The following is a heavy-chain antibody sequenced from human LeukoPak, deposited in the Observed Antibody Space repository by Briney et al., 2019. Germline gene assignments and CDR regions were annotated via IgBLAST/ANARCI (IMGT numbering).Heavy chain of an antibody. D-gene: IGHD6-19*01. CDR1: GFTFSSYA. V-gene: IGHV3-30*04. CDR2: ISYDGSNK. Sequence: GGSLRLSCAASGFTFSSYAMSWVRQAPGKGLEWVAVISYDGSNKYYADSVKGRFTISRDSSKNTLYLQMNSLRAEDTAVYYCASIGYSSGWYPLNRKYFDYWGQGTLVTVSS. CDR3: ASIGYSSGWYPLNRKYFDY. J-gene: IGHJ4*02.